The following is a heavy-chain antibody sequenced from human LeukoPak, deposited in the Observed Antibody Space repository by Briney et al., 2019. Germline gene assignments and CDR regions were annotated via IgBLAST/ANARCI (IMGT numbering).Heavy chain of an antibody. J-gene: IGHJ4*02. CDR2: ISGSGGST. V-gene: IGHV3-23*01. CDR3: AKDGGYSYDTSGYYHDY. Sequence: GGSLRLSCAASGFTFSSYAMSWVRQAPGKGLEWVSAISGSGGSTYYADSVKGRFTISRDNSPNTLYLQMDSLRAEDTAVYYCAKDGGYSYDTSGYYHDYWGQGTLVTVSS. D-gene: IGHD3-22*01. CDR1: GFTFSSYA.